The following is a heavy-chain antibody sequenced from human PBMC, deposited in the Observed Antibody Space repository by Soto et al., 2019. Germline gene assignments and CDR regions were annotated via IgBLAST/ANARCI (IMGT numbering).Heavy chain of an antibody. CDR3: ARGSNYCTGGSCNWFDP. CDR2: INAGHGNT. J-gene: IGHJ5*02. CDR1: GYTFTTYA. Sequence: SVKVSCKASGYTFTTYAMHWVRQAPGQRLEWMGWINAGHGNTKYSQKFQGRVTITRDTSASTAYMELSSLRSEDTAVYYCARGSNYCTGGSCNWFDPWGQGTLVTVSS. V-gene: IGHV1-3*01. D-gene: IGHD2-15*01.